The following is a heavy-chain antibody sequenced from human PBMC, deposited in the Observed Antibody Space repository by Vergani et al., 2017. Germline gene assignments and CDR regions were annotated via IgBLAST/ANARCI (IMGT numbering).Heavy chain of an antibody. CDR2: IYYSGST. J-gene: IGHJ6*02. Sequence: QVQLQESGPGLVKPSEPLSLTCTVSGGSISSYYWSWIRQPPGKGLEWIGYIYYSGSTNYNPSLKSRVTISVDTSKNQFSLKLSSVTAADTAVYYCARDVVVPAAMGYYYGMDVWGQGTTVTVSS. CDR1: GGSISSYY. D-gene: IGHD2-2*01. V-gene: IGHV4-59*01. CDR3: ARDVVVPAAMGYYYGMDV.